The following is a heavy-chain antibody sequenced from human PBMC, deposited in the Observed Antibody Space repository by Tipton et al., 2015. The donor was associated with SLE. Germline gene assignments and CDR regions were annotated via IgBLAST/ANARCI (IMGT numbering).Heavy chain of an antibody. CDR1: GGSFSGYY. CDR3: ARQLAGDGILDY. Sequence: GLVKPSETLSLTCAVYGGSFSGYYWSWIRQTPGKGLEWIGEINHSGRTNYNPSLKSRVTISVDTSKNQLSLKLRSVTAADTAVYYCARQLAGDGILDYWGQGTLVTVSS. D-gene: IGHD6-13*01. V-gene: IGHV4-34*01. J-gene: IGHJ4*02. CDR2: INHSGRT.